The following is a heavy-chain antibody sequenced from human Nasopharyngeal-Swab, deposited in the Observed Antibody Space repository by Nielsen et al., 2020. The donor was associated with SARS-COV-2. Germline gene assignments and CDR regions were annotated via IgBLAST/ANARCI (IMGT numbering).Heavy chain of an antibody. V-gene: IGHV5-51*01. J-gene: IGHJ5*02. D-gene: IGHD3-10*01. CDR1: GSSFSNYW. Sequence: GESLKISCKGSGSSFSNYWIAWVRQMPGKGLEWMGIIYPGDSDTRYSPSFQGQVTISADKSISTVYLQWSSLKASDTAMYYYAKTYYYGSGRTIWFDPWGQGTFVTVSS. CDR3: AKTYYYGSGRTIWFDP. CDR2: IYPGDSDT.